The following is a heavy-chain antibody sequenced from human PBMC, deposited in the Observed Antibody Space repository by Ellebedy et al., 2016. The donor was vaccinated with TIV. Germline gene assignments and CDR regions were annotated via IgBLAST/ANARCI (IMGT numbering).Heavy chain of an antibody. Sequence: GESLKISCAASGFTFSSYSMNWVRQAPGKGLEWVSYISSSSSTIYSADSVKGRFTISRDNAKNSLYLQMNNLRAEDTALYYCASLSGSYWCYWGQGTLVTVSS. D-gene: IGHD1-26*01. CDR1: GFTFSSYS. J-gene: IGHJ4*02. CDR2: ISSSSSTI. CDR3: ASLSGSYWCY. V-gene: IGHV3-48*01.